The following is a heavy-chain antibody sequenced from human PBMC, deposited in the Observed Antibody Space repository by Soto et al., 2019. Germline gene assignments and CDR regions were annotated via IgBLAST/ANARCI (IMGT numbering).Heavy chain of an antibody. J-gene: IGHJ6*02. CDR2: ISYDGSNK. CDR3: ARRAIRYCSSTSCRPYYGVDV. D-gene: IGHD2-2*01. CDR1: GFTFSSYG. V-gene: IGHV3-30*03. Sequence: GGSLRLSCAASGFTFSSYGMHWVRQAPGKGLEWVAVISYDGSNKYYADSVKGRFTISRDNSKNTLHLQMNSLRAEDTAVYYCARRAIRYCSSTSCRPYYGVDVWGQGTTVTVSS.